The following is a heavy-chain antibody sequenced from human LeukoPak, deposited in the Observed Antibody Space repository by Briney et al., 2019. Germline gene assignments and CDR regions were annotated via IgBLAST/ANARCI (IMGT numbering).Heavy chain of an antibody. CDR3: ARVVPAVQRPTGWFDP. Sequence: SETLSLICTVSGGSISSGDYYWSWIRQSPGKGLERIGYIYYSGSTYYDPSLKSRLTISVDTSKNQFSLDLSSVTAADTAVYYCARVVPAVQRPTGWFDPWGQGTLVTVSS. V-gene: IGHV4-30-4*08. CDR2: IYYSGST. J-gene: IGHJ5*02. CDR1: GGSISSGDYY. D-gene: IGHD5-18*01.